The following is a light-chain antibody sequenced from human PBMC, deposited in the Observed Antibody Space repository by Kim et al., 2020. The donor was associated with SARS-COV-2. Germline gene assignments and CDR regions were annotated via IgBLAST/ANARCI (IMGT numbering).Light chain of an antibody. CDR3: QQRSNWPRT. CDR1: QSVSRY. V-gene: IGKV3-11*01. CDR2: DAS. J-gene: IGKJ1*01. Sequence: EIVLTQSPATLSLSPGERATLSCRASQSVSRYLAWYQQKPGQAPRLLIYDASNRATGIPARFSGSGSGTDFTLTISSLEPEDFAVYYFQQRSNWPRTFGQGAKVDIK.